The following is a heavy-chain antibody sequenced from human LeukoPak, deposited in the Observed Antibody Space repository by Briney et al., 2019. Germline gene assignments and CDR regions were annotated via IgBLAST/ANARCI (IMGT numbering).Heavy chain of an antibody. V-gene: IGHV3-53*01. CDR3: ARVMKEWLCPDY. D-gene: IGHD3-3*01. J-gene: IGHJ4*02. CDR1: GFIVSSNY. Sequence: PGGSLRLSCAASGFIVSSNYMSWVRQAPGKGLELVSLIYSGGSTYYADSVKGRFTISRDISKNTVYFQMNSLRAEDTAVYYCARVMKEWLCPDYWGQASLVTVSS. CDR2: IYSGGST.